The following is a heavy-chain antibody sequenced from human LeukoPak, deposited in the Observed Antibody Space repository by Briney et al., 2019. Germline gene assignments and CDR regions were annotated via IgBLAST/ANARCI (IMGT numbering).Heavy chain of an antibody. V-gene: IGHV3-21*01. CDR3: ARGVLLAAADAFDI. CDR1: GFTFSSYS. D-gene: IGHD6-13*01. J-gene: IGHJ3*02. CDR2: ISSSSSYI. Sequence: GGSLRLSCAASGFTFSSYSMNWVRQAPGKGLEWVSSISSSSSYIYYADSVKGRFTISRDNAKNSLYLQMNSLRAEDTAVYYCARGVLLAAADAFDIWGQGTLVTVSS.